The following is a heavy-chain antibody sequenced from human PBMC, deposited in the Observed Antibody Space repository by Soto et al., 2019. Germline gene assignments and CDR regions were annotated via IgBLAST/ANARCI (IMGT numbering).Heavy chain of an antibody. CDR3: AREVGALKRHYFDY. J-gene: IGHJ4*02. CDR2: ISSEGGFR. V-gene: IGHV3-64*04. D-gene: IGHD3-16*01. CDR1: EFSFTTSL. Sequence: QPGGSLRLSCLASEFSFTTSLMYWVRRAPGKGLEFVSFISSEGGFRRYADSVKDRFIISRDNSKNTLYLEMTDLRPDDTAMYFCAREVGALKRHYFDYWGQGALVTVSS.